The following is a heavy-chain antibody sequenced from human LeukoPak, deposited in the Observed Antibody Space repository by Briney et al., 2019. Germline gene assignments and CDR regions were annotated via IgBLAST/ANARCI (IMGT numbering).Heavy chain of an antibody. D-gene: IGHD3-22*01. J-gene: IGHJ4*02. V-gene: IGHV1-69*04. CDR2: IIPNLGTT. CDR3: ATTNDGGGYQWGDFFDF. CDR1: GGTSNSHA. Sequence: ASVKVSCKASGGTSNSHAISWVRQAPGQGLEWMGRIIPNLGTTNRAQNFQDRVTLTADKSTNTTYMELTSLTSDDTAVYYCATTNDGGGYQWGDFFDFWGQGTLVTVSS.